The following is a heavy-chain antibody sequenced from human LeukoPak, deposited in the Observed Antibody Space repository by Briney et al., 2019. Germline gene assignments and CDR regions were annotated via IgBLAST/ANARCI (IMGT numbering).Heavy chain of an antibody. CDR1: GFTFSSYS. CDR3: ARDLGGADY. D-gene: IGHD2-21*01. CDR2: ISSSSSYM. V-gene: IGHV3-21*01. Sequence: PGGSLRLSCAASGFTFSSYSMNWVRQAPGKGLEWVSSISSSSSYMYYADSVKGRFTISRDNAKNSLYLQMNSLRAEDTAVYYCARDLGGADYWGQGTLVTVSS. J-gene: IGHJ4*02.